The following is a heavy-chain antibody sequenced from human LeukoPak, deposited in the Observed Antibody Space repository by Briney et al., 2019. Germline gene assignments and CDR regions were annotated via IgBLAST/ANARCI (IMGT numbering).Heavy chain of an antibody. CDR3: ASWPGGWYGEDS. Sequence: GGSLRLSCAASGFTVSSNFMSWVRQAPGKGLEWVSVIYGGGSTYYADSVKGRFTISRVTSKSTLYLQMNSLRAEDTAVYYCASWPGGWYGEDSWGQGTLVTVSS. CDR2: IYGGGST. V-gene: IGHV3-53*01. D-gene: IGHD6-19*01. J-gene: IGHJ4*02. CDR1: GFTVSSNF.